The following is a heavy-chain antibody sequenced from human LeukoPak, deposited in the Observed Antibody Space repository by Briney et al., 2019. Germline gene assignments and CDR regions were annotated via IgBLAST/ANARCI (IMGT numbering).Heavy chain of an antibody. Sequence: GGSLRLSCAASGFIFNDYWMHWVRQVPGRGLLWVARINTDGGSTDYADSVKGRFTISRDNASSTLYLQMDSLRADDTAIYYCARRTVTGTYDFWGQGTLVTAS. CDR2: INTDGGST. J-gene: IGHJ4*02. CDR1: GFIFNDYW. CDR3: ARRTVTGTYDF. D-gene: IGHD1-1*01. V-gene: IGHV3-74*01.